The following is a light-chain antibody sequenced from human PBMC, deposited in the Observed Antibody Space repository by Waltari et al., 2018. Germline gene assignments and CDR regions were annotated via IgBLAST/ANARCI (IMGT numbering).Light chain of an antibody. J-gene: IGKJ3*01. Sequence: DIVMTQSPLSLPVTPGGPAPMSFRSSQSLLHRNGNNYLDWYLQKPGHSPQLLIFLGSTRASGVPDRFSGSGSGTDFTLKISRVEAEDVGVYYCMQSLQTPGTFGPGTKVDIK. CDR1: QSLLHRNGNNY. V-gene: IGKV2-28*01. CDR2: LGS. CDR3: MQSLQTPGT.